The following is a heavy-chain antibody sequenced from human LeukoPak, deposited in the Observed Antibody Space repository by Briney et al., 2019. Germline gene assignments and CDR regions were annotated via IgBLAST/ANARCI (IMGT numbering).Heavy chain of an antibody. CDR1: GGSISSGGYY. V-gene: IGHV4-31*03. D-gene: IGHD2-21*02. J-gene: IGHJ5*02. Sequence: SETLSLTCTVSGGSISSGGYYWSWIRQHPGKGLEWIGYIYYSGSTYYNPSLKSRVTISVDTSKNQFSLKLSSVTAADTAVYYCARRSRGGDLGCWFDPWGQGTLVTVSS. CDR2: IYYSGST. CDR3: ARRSRGGDLGCWFDP.